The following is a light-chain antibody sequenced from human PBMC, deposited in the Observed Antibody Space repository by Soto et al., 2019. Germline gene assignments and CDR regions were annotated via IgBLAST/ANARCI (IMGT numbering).Light chain of an antibody. V-gene: IGLV3-25*02. CDR1: ALPEQY. CDR3: QSAESSGTYAV. J-gene: IGLJ1*01. CDR2: KDS. Sequence: SYELTQPPSVSVSPGQTARITCSGDALPEQYAYWYQQKPGQAPVLVIYKDSERPSGIPERFSGSSSGTTVTLTISGVQAEDEADYYCQSAESSGTYAVFGTGTKVTVL.